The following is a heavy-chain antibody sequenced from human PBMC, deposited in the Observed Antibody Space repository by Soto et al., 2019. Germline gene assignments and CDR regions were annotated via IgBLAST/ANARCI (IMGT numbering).Heavy chain of an antibody. D-gene: IGHD3-10*01. J-gene: IGHJ3*02. CDR2: INPSGGST. CDR3: ASLRGGENDDFDI. V-gene: IGHV1-46*03. CDR1: GYTFTSYY. Sequence: ASVKVSCKASGYTFTSYYMHWVRQAPGQGLEWMGIINPSGGSTSYAQKFQGRVTMTRDTSTSTVYMELSSLRSEDTAVYYCASLRGGENDDFDIWGQGTMVTVSS.